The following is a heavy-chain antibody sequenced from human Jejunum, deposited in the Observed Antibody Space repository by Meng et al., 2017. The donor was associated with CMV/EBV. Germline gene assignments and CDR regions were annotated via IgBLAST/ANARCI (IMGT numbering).Heavy chain of an antibody. CDR2: LYFDGSS. CDR3: ARDGINTISGLVITPSDYHGMDV. J-gene: IGHJ6*02. CDR1: Y. D-gene: IGHD3/OR15-3a*01. Sequence: YMSWVRQAPGTGLEWVSILYFDGSSYYADSVKGRFTISRDNSKNTLYLQMNSLRPEDTAVYYCARDGINTISGLVITPSDYHGMDVWGRGTTVTVSS. V-gene: IGHV3-53*05.